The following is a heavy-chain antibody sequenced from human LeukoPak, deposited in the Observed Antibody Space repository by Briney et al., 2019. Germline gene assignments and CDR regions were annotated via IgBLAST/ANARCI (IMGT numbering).Heavy chain of an antibody. Sequence: GGCLRLACTPSGFTLGDDTMGWFRQAPGKGLGWVGFIRSKVHGGTAQYAASVKGRFTLSRDDSKNIAFLQMNSLKIEDTAVYYCSREPKGRWLQFDYWGQGTLVTVSS. CDR3: SREPKGRWLQFDY. D-gene: IGHD5-24*01. CDR2: IRSKVHGGTA. CDR1: GFTLGDDT. V-gene: IGHV3-49*03. J-gene: IGHJ4*02.